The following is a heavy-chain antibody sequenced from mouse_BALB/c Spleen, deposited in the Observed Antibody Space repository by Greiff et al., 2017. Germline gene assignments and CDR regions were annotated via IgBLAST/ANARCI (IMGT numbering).Heavy chain of an antibody. D-gene: IGHD2-1*01. CDR2: IRNKANGYTT. J-gene: IGHJ3*01. V-gene: IGHV7-3*02. Sequence: EVHLVESGGGLVQPGGSLRLSCATSGFTFTDYYMSWVRQPPGKALEWLGFIRNKANGYTTEYSASVKGRFTISRDNSQSILYLQMNTLRAEDSATYYCARDDDYGNYRADWGQGTLVTVSA. CDR1: GFTFTDYY. CDR3: ARDDDYGNYRAD.